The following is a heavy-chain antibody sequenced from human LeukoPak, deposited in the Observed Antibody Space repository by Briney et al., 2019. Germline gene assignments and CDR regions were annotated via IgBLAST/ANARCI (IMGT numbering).Heavy chain of an antibody. V-gene: IGHV3-21*01. D-gene: IGHD1-26*01. CDR2: ISSSSSYI. J-gene: IGHJ4*02. CDR1: GFTFSSYS. Sequence: GGSLRLSCAASGFTFSSYSMNWVRQAPGKGLEWVSSISSSSSYIYYADSVKGRFTISRDNAKNSPYLQMNSLRAEDTAVYYCANSVGARDFDYWGQGTLVTVSS. CDR3: ANSVGARDFDY.